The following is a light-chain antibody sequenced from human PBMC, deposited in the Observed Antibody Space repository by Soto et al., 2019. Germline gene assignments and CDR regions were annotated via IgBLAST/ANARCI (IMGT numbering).Light chain of an antibody. CDR2: EVS. CDR1: STDFVSYNR. Sequence: QSVLTQPASVSGAPGQSVTISCTGTSTDFVSYNRVSWYQQTPGTDPKLMIYEVSKRPSGVPDRFSGSKSGNTASLTIFGLQAAELADYYCSLHTSETAYVFGTATPGTVL. J-gene: IGLJ1*01. V-gene: IGLV2-18*01. CDR3: SLHTSETAYV.